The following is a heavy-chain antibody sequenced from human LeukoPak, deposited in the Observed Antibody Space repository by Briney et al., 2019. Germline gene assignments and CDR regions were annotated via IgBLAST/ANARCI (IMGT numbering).Heavy chain of an antibody. D-gene: IGHD1-26*01. CDR2: IKQDGSEK. CDR3: ARDVAGSLDY. J-gene: IGHJ4*02. V-gene: IGHV3-7*01. Sequence: TGGSLRLSCAASGFTFSSYWMSWVRQAPGKGLEWVANIKQDGSEKFYVDSVKGRFTISRDNAKNSLFLQMNSLRVEDTAVYYCARDVAGSLDYWGQGTLVTVSS. CDR1: GFTFSSYW.